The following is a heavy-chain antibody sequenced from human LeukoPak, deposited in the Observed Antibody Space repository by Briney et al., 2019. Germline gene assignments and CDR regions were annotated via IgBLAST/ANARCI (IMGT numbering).Heavy chain of an antibody. CDR2: IYRGRT. V-gene: IGHV4-30-2*01. Sequence: SETLSLTCAVSGDSISYESYYWNWIRQAPGKGPEWIGNIYRGRTRLNPSYTSRVAISVDMSKSQVSLSLTSATAADTAIYYCAGEGEYGQSYSWGQGVLVVVSA. D-gene: IGHD4-17*01. CDR3: AGEGEYGQSYS. J-gene: IGHJ5*02. CDR1: GDSISYESYY.